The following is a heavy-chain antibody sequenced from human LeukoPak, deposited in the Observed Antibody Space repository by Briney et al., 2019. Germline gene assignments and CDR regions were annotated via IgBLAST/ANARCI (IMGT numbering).Heavy chain of an antibody. Sequence: ASVKVSCKASGYTFTSYYMHWVRQAPGQGLEWMGIINPSGGSTSYAQKFQGRVTMTRDTSTNTVYMELSSLRSEDTAVYYCARDRAAAGTRMGSGWRGPYFDYWGQGTLVTVSS. CDR2: INPSGGST. CDR1: GYTFTSYY. CDR3: ARDRAAAGTRMGSGWRGPYFDY. V-gene: IGHV1-46*01. D-gene: IGHD6-13*01. J-gene: IGHJ4*02.